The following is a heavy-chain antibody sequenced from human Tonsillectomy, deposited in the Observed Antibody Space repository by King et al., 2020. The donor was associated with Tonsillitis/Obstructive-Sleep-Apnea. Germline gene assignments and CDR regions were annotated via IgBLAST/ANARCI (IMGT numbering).Heavy chain of an antibody. CDR2: ISYDGTHK. V-gene: IGHV3-30*04. Sequence: VQLVESGGGVVQPGRSLRLSCAASGFTFSSSPMHWVRQAPGRGLEWVALISYDGTHKYYADSLKGRFTISRDNSKNTLYLQMNSLTAEDTAIYFCARDSAAMGYFDYWGQGTLVTVSS. CDR1: GFTFSSSP. J-gene: IGHJ4*02. D-gene: IGHD2-2*01. CDR3: ARDSAAMGYFDY.